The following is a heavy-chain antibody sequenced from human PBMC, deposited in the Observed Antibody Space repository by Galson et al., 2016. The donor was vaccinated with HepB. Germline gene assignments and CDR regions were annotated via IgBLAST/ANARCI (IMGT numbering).Heavy chain of an antibody. CDR3: AGDSYCDGDCYVGAFDI. Sequence: SLRLSCAASGFSFSDYNMNWIRQAPGKGLEWVSYISSGGGNIYYADSVKGRFTISRDNAKNSLSLQMNSLRDEDTALHYCAGDSYCDGDCYVGAFDIWGQGTTVTVSS. CDR1: GFSFSDYN. V-gene: IGHV3-11*04. CDR2: ISSGGGNI. J-gene: IGHJ3*02. D-gene: IGHD2-21*02.